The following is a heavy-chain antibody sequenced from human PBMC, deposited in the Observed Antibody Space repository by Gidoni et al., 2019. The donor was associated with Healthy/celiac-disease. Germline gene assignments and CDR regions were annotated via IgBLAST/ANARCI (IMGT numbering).Heavy chain of an antibody. Sequence: EVQLVESGGGLVQPGGSLRLSCAASGFTVSSNYMSWVRQAPGKGLEWVSVIYSGGSTYYADSVKGRFTISRDNSKNTLYLQMNSLRAEDTAVYYCARAYYDSSGYYNWGQGTLVTVSS. D-gene: IGHD3-22*01. CDR1: GFTVSSNY. CDR2: IYSGGST. J-gene: IGHJ4*02. CDR3: ARAYYDSSGYYN. V-gene: IGHV3-66*01.